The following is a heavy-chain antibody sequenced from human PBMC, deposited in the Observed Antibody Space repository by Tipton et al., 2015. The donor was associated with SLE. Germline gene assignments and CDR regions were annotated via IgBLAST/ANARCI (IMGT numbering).Heavy chain of an antibody. J-gene: IGHJ4*02. CDR1: GFTFSSYS. D-gene: IGHD2-15*01. Sequence: SLRLSCAASGFTFSSYSMNWVRQAPGKGLEWVSSISSSSSYIYYADSVKGRFTISRDNAKNSLYLQMNSLRAEDTAVYYCARGDGGGGSCYSYWGQGTLVTVSS. CDR3: ARGDGGGGSCYSY. CDR2: ISSSSSYI. V-gene: IGHV3-21*01.